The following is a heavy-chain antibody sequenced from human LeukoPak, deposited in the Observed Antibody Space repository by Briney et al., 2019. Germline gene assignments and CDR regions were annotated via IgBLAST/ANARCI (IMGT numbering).Heavy chain of an antibody. CDR2: ISGSGDCT. CDR3: AKDARWLAPGTFDT. CDR1: GFTFSTYA. J-gene: IGHJ3*02. Sequence: GGSLRLSCAASGFTFSTYAMNWVRQAPGKGLNWVSGISGSGDCTFYADSVKGRFTISRDNSKKTLYLQMNSLRADDTAVYYCAKDARWLAPGTFDTWGQGTMVTVS. D-gene: IGHD6-19*01. V-gene: IGHV3-23*01.